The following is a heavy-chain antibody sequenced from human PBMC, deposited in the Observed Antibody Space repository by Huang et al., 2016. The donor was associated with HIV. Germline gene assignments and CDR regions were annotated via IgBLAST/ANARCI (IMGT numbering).Heavy chain of an antibody. CDR1: GDFISSTNYY. CDR2: GYQRGST. V-gene: IGHV4-39*01. CDR3: ASQHIGAAATWF. D-gene: IGHD6-13*01. J-gene: IGHJ4*02. Sequence: QLQLQESGPGQVKPSETLSLTCTVSGDFISSTNYYWGWIRQSPGKGLEWVGSGYQRGSTNYNPSLKSRVTLSVDTSRNQFSRRLNSVTAADTAVYYCASQHIGAAATWFWGRGTQVAVSS.